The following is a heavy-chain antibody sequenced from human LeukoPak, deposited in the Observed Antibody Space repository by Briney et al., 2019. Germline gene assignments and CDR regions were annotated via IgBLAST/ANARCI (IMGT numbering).Heavy chain of an antibody. V-gene: IGHV4-59*12. CDR3: ARANSGTYSSPWDY. CDR2: IYYSGST. Sequence: SETLSLTCTVSGGSISSFYWNWIRQSPGKGLEWIGCIYYSGSTKYNPYLKSRVSISIDTSRNQFSLRLSSVTAADTAVYYCARANSGTYSSPWDYWGQGTLVNVSS. D-gene: IGHD1-26*01. CDR1: GGSISSFY. J-gene: IGHJ4*02.